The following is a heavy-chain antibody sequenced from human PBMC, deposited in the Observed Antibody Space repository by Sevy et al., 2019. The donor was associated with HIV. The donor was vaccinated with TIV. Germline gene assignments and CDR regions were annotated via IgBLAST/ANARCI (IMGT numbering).Heavy chain of an antibody. CDR2: IRSGGSDK. CDR3: AKDLAVPGRRYFDY. V-gene: IGHV3-30*02. J-gene: IGHJ4*02. Sequence: GGSLRLSCTASGFTFSNFGMHWVRQVPGKGLEWVTFIRSGGSDKYYAASVKGRFTISRDDSKNTLYLQMDSLRAEDTAIYYCAKDLAVPGRRYFDYWGQGTLVTVSS. CDR1: GFTFSNFG. D-gene: IGHD6-13*01.